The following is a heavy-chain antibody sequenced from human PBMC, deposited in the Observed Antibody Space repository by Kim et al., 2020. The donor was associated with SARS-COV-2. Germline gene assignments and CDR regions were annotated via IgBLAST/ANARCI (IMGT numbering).Heavy chain of an antibody. Sequence: SAQKFQGRVTMTRDTSTSTAYMELSSLGSDDTAVYYCARDNSAGSAWWFDPWGQGTLVTVSS. D-gene: IGHD2-15*01. J-gene: IGHJ5*02. CDR3: ARDNSAGSAWWFDP. V-gene: IGHV1-46*01.